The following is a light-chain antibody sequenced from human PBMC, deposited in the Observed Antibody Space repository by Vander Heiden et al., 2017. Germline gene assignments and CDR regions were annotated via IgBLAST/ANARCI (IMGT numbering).Light chain of an antibody. CDR2: GHT. CDR3: QSYDSSLSGSV. Sequence: QSVLTQPPSVSGAPGQRVTISCTGSSSNIGAGYDVHWYQQLPGTAPKLLILGHTNRPPGVPARFSGSKSGTSASLAITGLQAEDEADYYCQSYDSSLSGSVFGGGTKLTVL. J-gene: IGLJ3*02. V-gene: IGLV1-40*01. CDR1: SSNIGAGYD.